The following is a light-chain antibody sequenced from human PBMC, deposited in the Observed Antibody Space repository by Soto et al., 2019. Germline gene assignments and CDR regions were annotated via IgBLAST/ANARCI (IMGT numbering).Light chain of an antibody. CDR2: EAS. J-gene: IGKJ4*01. CDR3: QQASSFPLS. CDR1: QDISSD. Sequence: DIQMTQSPSSVSASVGDRVTITCRASQDISSDLAWYQHRPGKGPKFLIYEASTLQNGVPSRFSGSGSGTDFTLTINNLQPGDFATYFCQQASSFPLSFGGGTKVEMK. V-gene: IGKV1-12*01.